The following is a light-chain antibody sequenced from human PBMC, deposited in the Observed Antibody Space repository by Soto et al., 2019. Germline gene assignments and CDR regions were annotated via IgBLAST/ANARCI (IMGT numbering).Light chain of an antibody. Sequence: QSALTQPPSASGSPGQSVTISCTGTSRDVGGYNYVSWYQQHPGKAPKLMIYDVSKRPSGVPDRFPGSKSGNTASLTVSGLEAEDEADYYCSSYAGSNNLVFGGGTKLTVL. CDR2: DVS. CDR3: SSYAGSNNLV. CDR1: SRDVGGYNY. V-gene: IGLV2-8*01. J-gene: IGLJ2*01.